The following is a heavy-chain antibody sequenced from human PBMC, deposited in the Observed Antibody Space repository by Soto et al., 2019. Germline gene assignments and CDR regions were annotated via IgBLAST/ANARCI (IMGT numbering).Heavy chain of an antibody. D-gene: IGHD2-15*01. V-gene: IGHV3-21*01. Sequence: EVQLVESGGGLVKPGGSLRLSCAASGFTFSSYSMNWVRQAPGKGLEWVSSISSSSSYIYYADSVKGRFTISRDNAKNSLYLPMNSLRAEDTAVYYCARALGAIVVVVAATALGYWGQGTLVTVSS. CDR2: ISSSSSYI. CDR1: GFTFSSYS. J-gene: IGHJ4*02. CDR3: ARALGAIVVVVAATALGY.